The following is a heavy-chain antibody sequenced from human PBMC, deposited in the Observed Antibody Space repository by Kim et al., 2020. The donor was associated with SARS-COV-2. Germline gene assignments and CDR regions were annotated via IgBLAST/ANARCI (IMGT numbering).Heavy chain of an antibody. V-gene: IGHV3-30*01. J-gene: IGHJ4*02. D-gene: IGHD5-18*01. Sequence: YYADSVKGRFTISRDNSKNTLYLQMNSLRAEDTAVYYCARARGGYSYDDYWGQGTLVTVSS. CDR3: ARARGGYSYDDY.